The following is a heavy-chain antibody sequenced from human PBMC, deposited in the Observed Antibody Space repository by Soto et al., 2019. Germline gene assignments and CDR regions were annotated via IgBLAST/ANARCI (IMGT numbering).Heavy chain of an antibody. V-gene: IGHV1-69*13. J-gene: IGHJ3*02. CDR2: IIPIFGTA. CDR3: ARDADYYDSSANPAFDI. D-gene: IGHD3-22*01. CDR1: GGTFSSYA. Sequence: GASVKVSCKASGGTFSSYAISWVRQAPGQGLEWMGGIIPIFGTANYAQKFQGRVTITADESTSTAYMELSSLRSEDTAVYYCARDADYYDSSANPAFDIWGQGTMVTVSS.